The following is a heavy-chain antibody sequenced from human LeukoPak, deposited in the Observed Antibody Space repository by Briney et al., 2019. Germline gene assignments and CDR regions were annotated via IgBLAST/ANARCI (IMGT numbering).Heavy chain of an antibody. CDR1: GFTVSSKY. V-gene: IGHV3-53*01. J-gene: IGHJ4*02. D-gene: IGHD3-22*01. CDR2: IYSGGST. Sequence: GGSLRLSCTASGFTVSSKYMSWVRQALGKGLEWVSIIYSGGSTYYADSVKGRFTISRDNSKNTVYLQMNSLRAEDTAVYFCARISRVYSYDSSGYCDYWGQGTLVTVSS. CDR3: ARISRVYSYDSSGYCDY.